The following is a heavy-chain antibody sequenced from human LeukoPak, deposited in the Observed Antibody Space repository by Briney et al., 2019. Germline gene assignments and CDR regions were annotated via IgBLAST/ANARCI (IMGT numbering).Heavy chain of an antibody. CDR3: ARRSYGGKDFDY. V-gene: IGHV5-51*01. CDR2: IYPDDSDT. CDR1: GSIITSYW. Sequence: GASLQISCEGSGSIITSYWIAWGRPLPGKGLEGMGIIYPDDSDTRYSPSFQGQVTISADKSISTAYLQWSSLKASDTAMYYCARRSYGGKDFDYWGQGTLVTVSS. J-gene: IGHJ4*02. D-gene: IGHD4-23*01.